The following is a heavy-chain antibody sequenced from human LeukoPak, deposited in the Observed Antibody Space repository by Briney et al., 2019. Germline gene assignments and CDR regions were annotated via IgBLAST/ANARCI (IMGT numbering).Heavy chain of an antibody. J-gene: IGHJ4*02. Sequence: ASVKVSCKASGYTFTGYYMHWVRQAPGQGLEWMGWINPNSGGTNYAQKFQGRVTMTRDTSISTAYVELSRLRSDDTAVYYCASTNYYGSGSEDYWGQGTLVTVSS. CDR3: ASTNYYGSGSEDY. D-gene: IGHD3-10*01. CDR2: INPNSGGT. CDR1: GYTFTGYY. V-gene: IGHV1-2*02.